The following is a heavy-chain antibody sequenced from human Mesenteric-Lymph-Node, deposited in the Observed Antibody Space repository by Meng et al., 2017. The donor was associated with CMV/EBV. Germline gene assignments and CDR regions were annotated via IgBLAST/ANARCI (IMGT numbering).Heavy chain of an antibody. V-gene: IGHV1-69*02. Sequence: QVQLVQSGAGLKKPGSSVKFSCKASGGTFSSYTISWVRQAPGQGLEWMGRIIPIPGIANYAQKFQGRVTITADKSTSTAYMELSSLRSEDTAVYYCAGGIAAAGSRWFDPWGQGTLVTVSS. J-gene: IGHJ5*02. D-gene: IGHD6-13*01. CDR2: IIPIPGIA. CDR3: AGGIAAAGSRWFDP. CDR1: GGTFSSYT.